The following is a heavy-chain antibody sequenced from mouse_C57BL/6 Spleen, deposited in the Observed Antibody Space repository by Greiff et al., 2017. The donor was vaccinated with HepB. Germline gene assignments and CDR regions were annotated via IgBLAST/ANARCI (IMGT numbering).Heavy chain of an antibody. CDR3: ARGNYGGAWFAY. CDR2: INPNNGGT. Sequence: VQLKQSGPELVKPGASVKIPCKASGYTFTDYNMDWVKQSHGKSLEWIGDINPNNGGTIYNQKFKGKATLTVDKSSSTAYMELRSPTSEDTAVYDCARGNYGGAWFAYWGQGTLVTVSA. J-gene: IGHJ3*01. V-gene: IGHV1-18*01. CDR1: GYTFTDYN. D-gene: IGHD2-4*01.